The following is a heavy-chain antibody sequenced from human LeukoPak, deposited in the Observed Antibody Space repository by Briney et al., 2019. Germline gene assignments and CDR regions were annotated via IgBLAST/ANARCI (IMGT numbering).Heavy chain of an antibody. CDR1: GFTFSDYS. D-gene: IGHD1-26*01. Sequence: GGSLRLFCAASGFTFSDYSMNWVRQAPGKGLEWVSSISRNSCHVYYGGSVWGRFTISRDDARNSLFLEMNSLRAEDMAVYYCVRYFMAMGGTTAYLHYWGQGTLVTVSS. V-gene: IGHV3-21*01. CDR3: VRYFMAMGGTTAYLHY. CDR2: ISRNSCHV. J-gene: IGHJ1*01.